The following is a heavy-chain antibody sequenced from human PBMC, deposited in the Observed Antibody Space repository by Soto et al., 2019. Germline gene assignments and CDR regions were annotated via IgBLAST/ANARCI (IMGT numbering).Heavy chain of an antibody. CDR3: ARDLEKSGWYLGAFDI. CDR1: GYTFTSYG. Sequence: ASVKVSCKASGYTFTSYGISWVRQAPGQGLEWMGWISAYNGNTNYAQKLQGRVTMTTDTSTSTAYMELRSLRSDDTAVYYCARDLEKSGWYLGAFDIWGQGPMVTVS. D-gene: IGHD6-19*01. CDR2: ISAYNGNT. J-gene: IGHJ3*02. V-gene: IGHV1-18*01.